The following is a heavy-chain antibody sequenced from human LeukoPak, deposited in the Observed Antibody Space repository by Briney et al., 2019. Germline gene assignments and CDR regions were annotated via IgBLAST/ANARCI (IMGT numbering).Heavy chain of an antibody. CDR1: GYSFTSYW. J-gene: IGHJ4*02. CDR2: IYPGDSDT. CDR3: ARHEPRGRYSDWLLIDY. D-gene: IGHD3-9*01. Sequence: SGESLKISCKGSGYSFTSYWIGWVRQMPGKGLEWMGIIYPGDSDTRYSPSFQGQVTMSADKSISTAYLQWSSLKASDTAMYYCARHEPRGRYSDWLLIDYWGQGTLVTVSS. V-gene: IGHV5-51*01.